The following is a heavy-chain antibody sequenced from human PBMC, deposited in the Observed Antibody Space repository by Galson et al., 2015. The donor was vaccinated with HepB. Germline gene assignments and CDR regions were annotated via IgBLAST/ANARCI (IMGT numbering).Heavy chain of an antibody. CDR2: ISGSGGST. CDR3: AKDPTGTTKVGDP. J-gene: IGHJ5*02. V-gene: IGHV3-23*01. CDR1: GFTFSSYA. Sequence: SLRLSCAASGFTFSSYAMSWVRQAPGKGLEWVSAISGSGGSTYYADSVKGRFTTSRDNSKNTLYLQMNSLRAEDTAVYYCAKDPTGTTKVGDPWGQGTLVTVSS. D-gene: IGHD1-7*01.